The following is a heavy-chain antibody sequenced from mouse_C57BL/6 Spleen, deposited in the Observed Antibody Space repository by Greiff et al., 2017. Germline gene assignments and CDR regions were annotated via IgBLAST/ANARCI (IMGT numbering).Heavy chain of an antibody. J-gene: IGHJ1*03. V-gene: IGHV5-17*01. CDR3: ARSPFTTVVPYWYFDV. CDR2: ISSGSSTI. CDR1: GFTFSDYG. Sequence: EVQGVESGGGLVKPGGSLKLSCAASGFTFSDYGMHWVRQAPEKGLEWVAYISSGSSTIYYADTVKGRFTISRDNAKNTLFLQMTSLRSEDTAMYYCARSPFTTVVPYWYFDVWGTGTTVTVSS. D-gene: IGHD1-1*01.